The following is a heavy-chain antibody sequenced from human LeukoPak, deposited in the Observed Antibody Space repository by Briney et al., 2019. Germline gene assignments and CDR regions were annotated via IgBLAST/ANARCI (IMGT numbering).Heavy chain of an antibody. D-gene: IGHD3-22*01. J-gene: IGHJ4*02. Sequence: PSETLSLTCTVSGGSISSSSYYWGWIRQPPGKGLEWIGEINHSGSTNYNPSLKSRVTISVDTSKNQFSLKLSSVTAADTAVYYCARRRVYKYYYDSGPFDYWGQGTLVTVSS. CDR1: GGSISSSSYY. CDR2: INHSGST. V-gene: IGHV4-39*07. CDR3: ARRRVYKYYYDSGPFDY.